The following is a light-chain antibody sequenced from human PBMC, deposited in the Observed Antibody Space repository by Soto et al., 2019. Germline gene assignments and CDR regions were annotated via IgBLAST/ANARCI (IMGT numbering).Light chain of an antibody. CDR2: EVN. J-gene: IGLJ1*01. V-gene: IGLV2-8*01. CDR3: CSYAGIKAV. CDR1: SGDVGGHDW. Sequence: QSVLTQPPSASGSPGQSVTISCTGTSGDVGGHDWVSWYRVRPGETPKLIIYEVNQRPSGVPDRFSGSKTGNAASLTVSGLQVEDEADYFCCSYAGIKAVFGTGTKVTVL.